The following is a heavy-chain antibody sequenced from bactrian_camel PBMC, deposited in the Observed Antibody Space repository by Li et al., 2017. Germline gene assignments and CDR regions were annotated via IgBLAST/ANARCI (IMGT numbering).Heavy chain of an antibody. V-gene: IGHV3S40*01. CDR2: ISRDGGTT. CDR1: GFTFTTQY. J-gene: IGHJ4*01. CDR3: VGEIATRAPPY. Sequence: VESGGGLVQPGGSLRLTCAASGFTFTTQYMNWVRQAPGKGLEWVSTISRDGGTTYLADSVKGRFTISRDNSGNTVFLQMDSLKIEDTAVYFCVGEIATRAPPYWGQGTQVTVS. D-gene: IGHD4*01.